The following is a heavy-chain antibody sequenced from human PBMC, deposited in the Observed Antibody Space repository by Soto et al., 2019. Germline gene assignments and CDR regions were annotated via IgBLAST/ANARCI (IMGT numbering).Heavy chain of an antibody. V-gene: IGHV3-21*01. CDR3: ASHTWGFDY. CDR1: GFTFSSYS. J-gene: IGHJ4*02. Sequence: EVQLVESGGGLVKPGGSLRLSCAASGFTFSSYSMNWVRQAPGKGLEWVSSISSSSSYIHYADSVKGRFTISRDNAKNSLYLPMNSLRAEDTAVYYCASHTWGFDYWGQGTLVTVSS. D-gene: IGHD3-16*01. CDR2: ISSSSSYI.